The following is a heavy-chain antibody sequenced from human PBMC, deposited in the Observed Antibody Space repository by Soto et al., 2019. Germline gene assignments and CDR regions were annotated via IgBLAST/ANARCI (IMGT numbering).Heavy chain of an antibody. J-gene: IGHJ4*02. CDR3: ARGGVLRFLEWFPAHFDY. Sequence: SVKVSCTASGGTFSSYAISWVRQAPGQGLEWMGGIIPIFGTANYAQKFQGRVTITADESTSTAYMELSSLRSEDTAVYYCARGGVLRFLEWFPAHFDYWGQGTLVTVSS. CDR2: IIPIFGTA. D-gene: IGHD3-3*01. CDR1: GGTFSSYA. V-gene: IGHV1-69*13.